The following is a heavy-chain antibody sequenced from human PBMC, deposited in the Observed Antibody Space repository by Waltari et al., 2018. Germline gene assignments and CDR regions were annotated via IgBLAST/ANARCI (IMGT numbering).Heavy chain of an antibody. CDR2: IIPIISSA. V-gene: IGHV1-69*11. CDR1: GGTCSSYA. J-gene: IGHJ6*02. CDR3: AKDELGGLPLFRGIDV. Sequence: QGQLVQSGAVVKNSASSVKVFCRASGGTCSSYALSWVRQECGRGLGWMGRIIPIISSANSAQKIQGSVTLTAYESTITAYMGLGSLRSADTALYYCAKDELGGLPLFRGIDVWGQGTTVTVSS. D-gene: IGHD1-7*01.